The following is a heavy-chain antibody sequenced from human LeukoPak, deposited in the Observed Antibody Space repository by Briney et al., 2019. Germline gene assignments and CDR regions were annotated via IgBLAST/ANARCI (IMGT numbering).Heavy chain of an antibody. J-gene: IGHJ4*01. D-gene: IGHD3-3*01. CDR1: GFTFEGYG. V-gene: IGHV3-20*04. CDR3: ARGHYTFDY. Sequence: GGSLRLSCAASGFTFEGYGMSWVRQAPGKGLEWVSGINWDGGSIGYAHSVKGRFTISRDNAKKSVYLQMNSLRADDTALYYCARGHYTFDYWGHGTLVTVSS. CDR2: INWDGGSI.